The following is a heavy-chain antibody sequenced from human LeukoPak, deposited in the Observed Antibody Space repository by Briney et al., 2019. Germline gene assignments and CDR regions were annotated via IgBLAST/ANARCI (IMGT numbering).Heavy chain of an antibody. J-gene: IGHJ4*02. D-gene: IGHD3-16*02. CDR2: VYYSGNT. CDR3: ARRKIAFGGVIVPFDH. V-gene: IGHV4-59*04. Sequence: LRLSCAASGFTFSSYEVNWVRQAPGKGLEWIGSVYYSGNTYYNPSLKSRVTMSVDTSKNQFSLKLSSVTAADTAVYYCARRKIAFGGVIVPFDHWGQGTLVTVSS. CDR1: GFTFSSYE.